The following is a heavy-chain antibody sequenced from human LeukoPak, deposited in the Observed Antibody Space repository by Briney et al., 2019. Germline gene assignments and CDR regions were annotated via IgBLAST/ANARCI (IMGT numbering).Heavy chain of an antibody. CDR1: GGSISSSSYY. CDR3: ARGLRSIAARPYYYYYMDV. J-gene: IGHJ6*03. V-gene: IGHV4-39*07. CDR2: IYSGGSS. D-gene: IGHD6-6*01. Sequence: PSETLSLTCTVSGGSISSSSYYWGWIRQPPGKELEWIGSIYSGGSSYYNPSLKSRVTISVDTSKNQFSLKLSSVTAADTAVYYCARGLRSIAARPYYYYYMDVWGKGTTVTVSS.